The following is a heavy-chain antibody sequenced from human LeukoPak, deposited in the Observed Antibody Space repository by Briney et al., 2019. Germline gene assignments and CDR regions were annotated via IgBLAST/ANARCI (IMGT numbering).Heavy chain of an antibody. CDR2: IASDGSST. V-gene: IGHV3-74*01. Sequence: GGSLRLSCAASGFTFSSYWMNWVRQAPGKGLVWVSRIASDGSSTTYADSVKGRFSISRDNAKNTLYLQMHSLRAEDTAVYYCAKDLYYDSSGLDYWGQGTLVTVSS. CDR1: GFTFSSYW. CDR3: AKDLYYDSSGLDY. D-gene: IGHD3-22*01. J-gene: IGHJ4*02.